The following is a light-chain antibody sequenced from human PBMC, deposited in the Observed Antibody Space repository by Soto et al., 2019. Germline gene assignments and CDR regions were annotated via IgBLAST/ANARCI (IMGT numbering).Light chain of an antibody. Sequence: EIVLTQSPATLSLSPGERATLSCRASQSVSSYLAWYQQKPGQAPRLLIYDASNRATGIPARFSGSGSGTDFPLTISSLEPEDFAVYYCQQRSNWPLTLGPGTKVDIK. CDR3: QQRSNWPLT. V-gene: IGKV3-11*01. CDR2: DAS. CDR1: QSVSSY. J-gene: IGKJ3*01.